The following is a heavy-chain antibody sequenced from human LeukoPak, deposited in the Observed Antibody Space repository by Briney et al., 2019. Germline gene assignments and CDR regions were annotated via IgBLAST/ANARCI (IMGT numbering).Heavy chain of an antibody. V-gene: IGHV3-30-3*01. D-gene: IGHD1-26*01. Sequence: GGSLRLSCAASGFTFSSYAMHRVRQAPGKGLEWVAIISYDGSNKYYADSVKGRFTISRDNSKNTLYLQMNSLRAEDTAVYYCARAESAPEMKPVGATDYWGQGTLVTVSS. CDR3: ARAESAPEMKPVGATDY. CDR1: GFTFSSYA. CDR2: ISYDGSNK. J-gene: IGHJ4*02.